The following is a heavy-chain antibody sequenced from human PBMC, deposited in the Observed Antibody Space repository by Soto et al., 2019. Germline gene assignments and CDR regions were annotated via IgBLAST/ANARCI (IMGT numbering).Heavy chain of an antibody. V-gene: IGHV6-1*01. Sequence: PXQTLSLTCVISGDSVSSNSAAWNWIRLSPSRGLEWLARTYYRSRWYNDYAVSVRSRITVNPDTSKNQFSLQLTSVTPEDTAVYYCAGTTSHHWLYMDVWGKGATVTVSS. J-gene: IGHJ6*03. CDR2: TYYRSRWYN. CDR3: AGTTSHHWLYMDV. CDR1: GDSVSSNSAA. D-gene: IGHD1-7*01.